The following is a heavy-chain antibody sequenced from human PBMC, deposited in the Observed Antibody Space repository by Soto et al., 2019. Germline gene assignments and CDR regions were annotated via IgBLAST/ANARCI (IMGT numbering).Heavy chain of an antibody. J-gene: IGHJ6*02. Sequence: QVQLVQSGAEVKKPGSSVKVSCKASGGSFSSYAITWVRQAPGQALEWMGGIIVLFGTANYAQNFQGRVTITADEPTSTAYMELSSLRSEDTAVYYCARTACESISCSHNFNYGMDVWGQGTTVTVSS. V-gene: IGHV1-69*01. CDR1: GGSFSSYA. D-gene: IGHD2-2*01. CDR2: IIVLFGTA. CDR3: ARTACESISCSHNFNYGMDV.